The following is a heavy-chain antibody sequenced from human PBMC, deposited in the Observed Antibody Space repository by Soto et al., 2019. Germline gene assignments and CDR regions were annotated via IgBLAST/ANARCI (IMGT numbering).Heavy chain of an antibody. D-gene: IGHD2-21*02. CDR2: INAGNGNT. J-gene: IGHJ4*02. CDR3: VRDGRVLVTALPSSFDY. Sequence: QVQLVQSGAEEKKPGASVKVSCKASGYTFTSYAMHWVRQAPGQRLEWMGWINAGNGNTKYSQKFQGRVTITRDTSASTAYMELSSQRSEDTAVYSCVRDGRVLVTALPSSFDYWGQGTLVTVSS. CDR1: GYTFTSYA. V-gene: IGHV1-3*05.